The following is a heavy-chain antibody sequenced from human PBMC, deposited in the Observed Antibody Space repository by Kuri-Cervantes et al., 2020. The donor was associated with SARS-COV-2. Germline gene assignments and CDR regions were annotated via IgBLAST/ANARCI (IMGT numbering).Heavy chain of an antibody. J-gene: IGHJ4*02. D-gene: IGHD1-14*01. V-gene: IGHV4-34*01. CDR3: ARDPRYLARGGGFDY. CDR1: GGSFSGYY. Sequence: GSLRLSCAVYGGSFSGYYWSWIRQPPGKGLEWIGEINHSGSNNYNPSLKSRVTISVDTSKNQFSLKLSSVTAADTAVYYCARDPRYLARGGGFDYWGQGTLVTVSS. CDR2: INHSGSN.